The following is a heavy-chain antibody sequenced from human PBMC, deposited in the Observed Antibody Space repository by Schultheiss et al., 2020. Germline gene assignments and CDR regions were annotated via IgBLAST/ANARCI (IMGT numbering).Heavy chain of an antibody. CDR1: GGSISSTNW. CDR3: ARASRDGCWFRAFDI. D-gene: IGHD5-24*01. Sequence: SETLSLTCTVSGGSISSTNWWSWIRRPPGKGLEWIGYIYYSGSTNYSPSLKSRVTISVDTSKHQFSLKLSSVTAAATAVYYCARASRDGCWFRAFDIWGQGTMGTVSS. J-gene: IGHJ3*02. CDR2: IYYSGST. V-gene: IGHV4-61*01.